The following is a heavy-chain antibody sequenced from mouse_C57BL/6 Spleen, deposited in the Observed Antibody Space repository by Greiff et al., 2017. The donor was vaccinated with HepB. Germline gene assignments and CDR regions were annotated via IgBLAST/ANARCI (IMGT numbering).Heavy chain of an antibody. Sequence: VQLQQSGPGLVAPSQSLSITCTVSGFSLTSYGVSWVRQPPGKGLEWLGVIWGDGSTNYHSALISRLSISKDNSKSQVFLKLNSLQTDDTATYYCAKALRDLDYYGTPQLYFDVWGTGTTVTVSS. CDR1: GFSLTSYG. V-gene: IGHV2-3*01. D-gene: IGHD1-1*01. J-gene: IGHJ1*03. CDR3: AKALRDLDYYGTPQLYFDV. CDR2: IWGDGST.